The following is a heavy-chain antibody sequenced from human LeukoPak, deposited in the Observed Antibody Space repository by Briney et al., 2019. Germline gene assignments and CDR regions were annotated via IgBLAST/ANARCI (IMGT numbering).Heavy chain of an antibody. CDR3: ARHLPQGPPRYYYDSRGAAFDI. CDR1: GASVSGSAYY. Sequence: SETLSLTCTVSGASVSGSAYYWGWIRQPPGKGLEWIGNIYYSGSTYYNESLESRVTISVDTSKNQFSLKLSSVTAADTAVYYCARHLPQGPPRYYYDSRGAAFDIWGQGTMVTVSS. D-gene: IGHD3-22*01. V-gene: IGHV4-39*01. CDR2: IYYSGST. J-gene: IGHJ3*02.